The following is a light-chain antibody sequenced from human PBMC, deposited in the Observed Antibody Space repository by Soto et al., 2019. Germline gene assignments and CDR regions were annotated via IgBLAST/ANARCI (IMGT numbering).Light chain of an antibody. CDR3: SSYTSSSTYV. J-gene: IGLJ1*01. V-gene: IGLV2-14*01. CDR1: SSDVGGYNY. CDR2: EVS. Sequence: VLNQPASVAGAPGQSSTISRTGTSSDVGGYNYVSWYQQHPGKAPKLMIYEVSNRPSGVSSRFSGSKSGNTASLTISGLQAEDEADYYCSSYTSSSTYVFGTGTKVTVL.